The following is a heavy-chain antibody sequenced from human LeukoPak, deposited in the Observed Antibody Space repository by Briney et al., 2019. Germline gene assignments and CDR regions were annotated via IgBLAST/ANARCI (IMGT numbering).Heavy chain of an antibody. J-gene: IGHJ4*02. Sequence: ASVKVSCKASGYIFIGYYMYWVRQAPGQGLEWMGRINPDSGGTEYAQNLQGRITMTRDTYISTAYMELSRLGSDDTAVYYCARGEDCGGGSCVKYWGQGTPVTVSS. CDR2: INPDSGGT. CDR3: ARGEDCGGGSCVKY. D-gene: IGHD2-15*01. CDR1: GYIFIGYY. V-gene: IGHV1-2*06.